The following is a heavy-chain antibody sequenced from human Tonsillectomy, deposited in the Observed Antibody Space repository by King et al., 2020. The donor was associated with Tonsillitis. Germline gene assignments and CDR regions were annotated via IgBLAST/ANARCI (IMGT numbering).Heavy chain of an antibody. Sequence: VQLVESGGGVVQPGRSLRLSCAASGFTFSSYGMHWVRQAPGKGLEWVAVISYDGINKYYADSVKGRFTISRDNSKNTLSLQMISLRAEDTAVYYCAKSWGKYSSGWPFHGLDGWGQGTTVTVSS. J-gene: IGHJ6*02. D-gene: IGHD6-19*01. CDR3: AKSWGKYSSGWPFHGLDG. V-gene: IGHV3-30*18. CDR1: GFTFSSYG. CDR2: ISYDGINK.